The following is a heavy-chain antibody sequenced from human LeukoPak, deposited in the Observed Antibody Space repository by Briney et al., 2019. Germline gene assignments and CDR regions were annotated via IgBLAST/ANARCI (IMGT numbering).Heavy chain of an antibody. J-gene: IGHJ4*02. CDR3: ARLSYDSSGYYYGYFDY. Sequence: KPGASLKLSCKGSGYSFTSYWIGWVRQMPGKGLELMGIIYPGDSDTRYSPSFQGQVTISADKSISTAYLQWSSLKASDTAMYYCARLSYDSSGYYYGYFDYWGQGTLVTVSS. V-gene: IGHV5-51*03. CDR2: IYPGDSDT. D-gene: IGHD3-22*01. CDR1: GYSFTSYW.